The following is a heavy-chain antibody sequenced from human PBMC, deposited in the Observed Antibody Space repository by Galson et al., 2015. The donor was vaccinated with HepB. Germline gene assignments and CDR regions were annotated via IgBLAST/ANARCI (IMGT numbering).Heavy chain of an antibody. D-gene: IGHD3-10*01. CDR1: GGSINSGGYY. CDR3: ARDLRYGSGI. V-gene: IGHV4-31*03. Sequence: TLSLTCTVSGGSINSGGYYWSWIRQHPGKGLEWIGYIYYSGSAYYNPSLKSRVTISVDTSKRHFSLNLTSVTAADTAVYYCARDLRYGSGIWGQGTLVTVSS. CDR2: IYYSGSA. J-gene: IGHJ4*02.